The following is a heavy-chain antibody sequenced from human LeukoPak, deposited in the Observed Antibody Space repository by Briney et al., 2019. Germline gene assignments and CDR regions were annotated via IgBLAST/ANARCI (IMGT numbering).Heavy chain of an antibody. CDR2: IKQDGSEK. D-gene: IGHD5-24*01. J-gene: IGHJ4*02. V-gene: IGHV3-7*01. Sequence: PGRSLRLSCAASGFTFSSYWMSWVRQAPGKGLEWVANIKQDGSEKYYVDSVKGRFTISRDNAKNSLYLQMNSLRAEDTAVYYCAREGGGYNNRGFDYWGQGTLVTVSS. CDR3: AREGGGYNNRGFDY. CDR1: GFTFSSYW.